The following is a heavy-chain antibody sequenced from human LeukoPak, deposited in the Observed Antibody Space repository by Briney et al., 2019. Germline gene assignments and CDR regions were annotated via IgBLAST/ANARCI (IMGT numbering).Heavy chain of an antibody. J-gene: IGHJ4*02. CDR2: ISSGSSTI. CDR1: GFTFSSYS. D-gene: IGHD4-17*01. V-gene: IGHV3-48*01. CDR3: ARVRNLRGDY. Sequence: GGSLRLSCAASGFTFSSYSMNWVRQAPGKGLEWVSYISSGSSTIYYADSVKGRFTISRDNAENSLYLQMNSLRAEDTAVYYCARVRNLRGDYWGQGTLVTVSS.